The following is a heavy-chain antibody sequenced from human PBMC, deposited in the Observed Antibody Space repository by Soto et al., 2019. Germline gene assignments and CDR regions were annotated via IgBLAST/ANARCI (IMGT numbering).Heavy chain of an antibody. CDR2: IYYSGST. J-gene: IGHJ4*02. D-gene: IGHD3-3*01. CDR3: AREGRWSGDYTAGCFDI. V-gene: IGHV4-30-4*08. CDR1: GGSINSGGFY. Sequence: PSETLSLTCTVSGGSINSGGFYWSWIRQHPGKGLEWIGYIYYSGSTYYNPSLKSRVIISVDTSQNRFSLKLNSVTASDTAVYYCAREGRWSGDYTAGCFDIGGQGTQVTVS.